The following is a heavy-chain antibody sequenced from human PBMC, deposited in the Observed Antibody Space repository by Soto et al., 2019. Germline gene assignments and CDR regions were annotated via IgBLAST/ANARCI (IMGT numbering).Heavy chain of an antibody. Sequence: GGSLRLSCAASGFTFSSYGMHWVRQAPGKGLEWVAVISYDGSNKYYADSVKGRFTISRDNSKNTLYLQMNSLRAEDTAVYYCAKDASWVPPPDYWGQGTLVTVSS. D-gene: IGHD1-1*01. CDR3: AKDASWVPPPDY. J-gene: IGHJ4*02. CDR2: ISYDGSNK. CDR1: GFTFSSYG. V-gene: IGHV3-30*18.